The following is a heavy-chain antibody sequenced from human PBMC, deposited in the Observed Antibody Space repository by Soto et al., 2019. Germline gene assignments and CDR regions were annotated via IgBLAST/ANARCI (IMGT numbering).Heavy chain of an antibody. D-gene: IGHD3-10*01. Sequence: QVHLLQSGAEVKKAGASVKVSCKASGYTFTSYGISWVRQAPGQGLEWMGWISGHNGNTNYAQKVQGRVTMTTDTSTATGHMEMRSLKSDDTAVYYCARDSSGPGVFDYWGQGTLVTVSS. V-gene: IGHV1-18*01. J-gene: IGHJ4*02. CDR2: ISGHNGNT. CDR1: GYTFTSYG. CDR3: ARDSSGPGVFDY.